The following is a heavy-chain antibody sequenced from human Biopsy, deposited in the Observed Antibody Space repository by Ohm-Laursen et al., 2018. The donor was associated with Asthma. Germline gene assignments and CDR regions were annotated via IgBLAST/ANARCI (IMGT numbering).Heavy chain of an antibody. CDR2: ISYDGNHK. CDR1: GFMFRSFG. CDR3: AKDSTGSGSHPIPDS. V-gene: IGHV3-30*18. D-gene: IGHD3-10*01. J-gene: IGHJ4*02. Sequence: RSLRLSCAASGFMFRSFGMHWVRQAPGKGLEWVAVISYDGNHKFYEDSVKGRFTISRDNSKNTLYLQMNSLRAEDTAVYYCAKDSTGSGSHPIPDSWGQGTLVTVPS.